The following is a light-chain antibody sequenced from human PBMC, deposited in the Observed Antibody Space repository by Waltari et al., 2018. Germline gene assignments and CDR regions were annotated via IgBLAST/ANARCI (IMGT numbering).Light chain of an antibody. V-gene: IGKV1-16*02. CDR2: DAS. J-gene: IGKJ4*01. Sequence: DIQVTQAPSSVSASVGDRVTITCRASQALCVNLAWFQQKPGTAPKSLIYDASKLQSGVPSKFAGSGSGTDFTLTITNLQPEDFATYYCQQYFNFPLTFGGGTKVEIK. CDR3: QQYFNFPLT. CDR1: QALCVN.